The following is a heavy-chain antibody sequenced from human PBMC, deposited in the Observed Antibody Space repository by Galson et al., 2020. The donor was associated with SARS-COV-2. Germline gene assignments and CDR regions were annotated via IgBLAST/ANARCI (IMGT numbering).Heavy chain of an antibody. J-gene: IGHJ4*02. CDR3: TRDRIGEADNRLIIFGY. Sequence: GESLKISCAASGFTFSSYSMHWVRQAPGKGLEWVSSITSDSSYIYYTDSVKGRFTISRDNAKNSLYLQMNSLRAEDTAVYYCTRDRIGEADNRLIIFGYWGQGTLVTVSS. CDR1: GFTFSSYS. D-gene: IGHD6-19*01. V-gene: IGHV3-21*01. CDR2: ITSDSSYI.